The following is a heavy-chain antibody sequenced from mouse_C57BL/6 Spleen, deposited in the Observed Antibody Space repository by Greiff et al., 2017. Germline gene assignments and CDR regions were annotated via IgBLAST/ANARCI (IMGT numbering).Heavy chain of an antibody. CDR1: GYTFTEYT. CDR2: FYPGSGSI. CDR3: ARHEPDYDAVAY. V-gene: IGHV1-62-2*01. Sequence: QVQLQQSGAELVKPGASVKLSCKASGYTFTEYTIHWVKQRSGQGLEWIGWFYPGSGSIKYNEKFKDKATLTADKSSSAVYMEISRLTSEDSAVYVGARHEPDYDAVAYWGQGTLVTVSA. J-gene: IGHJ3*01. D-gene: IGHD2-4*01.